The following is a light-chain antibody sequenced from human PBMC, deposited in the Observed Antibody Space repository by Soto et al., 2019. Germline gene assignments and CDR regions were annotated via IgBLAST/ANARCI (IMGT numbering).Light chain of an antibody. V-gene: IGKV3-20*01. Sequence: EIVLTQSPGTLSLSPGEIATLSCSASQSVASSHLAWYRQKPGQTPRLLIYDASSRATGIPDRISGSGSGTDFTLTISRLEPEDFAVYYCQQYGSSPRITFGQGTRLEIK. CDR3: QQYGSSPRIT. CDR1: QSVASSH. J-gene: IGKJ5*01. CDR2: DAS.